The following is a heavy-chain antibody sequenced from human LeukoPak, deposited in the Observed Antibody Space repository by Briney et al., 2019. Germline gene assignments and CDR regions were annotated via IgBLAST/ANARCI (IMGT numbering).Heavy chain of an antibody. V-gene: IGHV4-59*01. CDR3: AGGDGKTGGAFDI. CDR1: GGSISSYY. D-gene: IGHD1-14*01. J-gene: IGHJ3*02. CDR2: IYYSGST. Sequence: SETLSLTCTVSGGSISSYYWSWIRQPPGKGLEWIGYIYYSGSTNYNPSLKSRVTISVDTSKNQFSLKLSSVTAADTAVYYCAGGDGKTGGAFDIWGQGTMVTVSS.